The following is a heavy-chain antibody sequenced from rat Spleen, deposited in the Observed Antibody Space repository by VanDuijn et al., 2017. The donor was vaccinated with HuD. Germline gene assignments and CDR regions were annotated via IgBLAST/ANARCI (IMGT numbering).Heavy chain of an antibody. V-gene: IGHV2-1*01. CDR1: GFSLTSNS. Sequence: QVQLKESGPGLVQPSQTLSLTCTVSGFSLTSNSVHWVRQPPGKGLEWMGGIWGDGSTDYNSVLKSRLTISRDTSKNQVFLKLNSLQTDDTGTYYCTRDGTTGIFAYVMDAWGQGVSVTVSS. CDR3: TRDGTTGIFAYVMDA. CDR2: IWGDGST. D-gene: IGHD1-9*01. J-gene: IGHJ4*01.